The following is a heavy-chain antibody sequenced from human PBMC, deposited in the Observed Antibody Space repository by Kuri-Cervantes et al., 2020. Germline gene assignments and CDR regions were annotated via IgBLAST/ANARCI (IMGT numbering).Heavy chain of an antibody. V-gene: IGHV3-30-3*01. Sequence: GESLKISCAASGFTFSSYAMHWVRQAPGKGLEWVAVISYDGSNKYYADSVKGRFTISRDNSKNTLYLQMNSLRPEDTALYYCVKSKFYDSSGYYLDYWGQGTLVTVSS. J-gene: IGHJ4*02. CDR1: GFTFSSYA. CDR3: VKSKFYDSSGYYLDY. D-gene: IGHD3-22*01. CDR2: ISYDGSNK.